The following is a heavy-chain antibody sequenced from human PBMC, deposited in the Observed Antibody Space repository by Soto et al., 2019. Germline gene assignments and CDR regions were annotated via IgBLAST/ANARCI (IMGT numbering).Heavy chain of an antibody. CDR3: ARSRSQWERPDVY. Sequence: GVTLRLPCAVSRLSLNDYYMRWIRQGPGKGLEWVSYISSSGSTIYYADSVKGRFTISRDNAKNSLYLQMNSLRAEDTAVYYCARSRSQWERPDVYCGQGTLGTVSS. J-gene: IGHJ4*02. D-gene: IGHD1-26*01. CDR2: ISSSGSTI. V-gene: IGHV3-11*01. CDR1: RLSLNDYY.